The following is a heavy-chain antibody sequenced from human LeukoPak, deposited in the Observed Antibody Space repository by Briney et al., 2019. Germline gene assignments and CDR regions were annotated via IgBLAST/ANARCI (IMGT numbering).Heavy chain of an antibody. Sequence: GRSLRLSCAVSGFTFSSYAMSWVRQAPGKGLEWVSAISGSGGSTYYADSVKGRFTISRDNSKNTLYLQMNSLRAEDTAVYYCAKDQNMVATAPFDCWGQGTLVTVSS. V-gene: IGHV3-23*01. J-gene: IGHJ4*02. CDR1: GFTFSSYA. CDR3: AKDQNMVATAPFDC. CDR2: ISGSGGST. D-gene: IGHD5-12*01.